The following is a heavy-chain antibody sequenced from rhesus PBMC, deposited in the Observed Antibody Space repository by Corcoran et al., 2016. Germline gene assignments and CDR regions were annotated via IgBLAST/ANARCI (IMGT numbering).Heavy chain of an antibody. Sequence: QVQLVQSGAEVKKPGASVKVSCKASGFTFGSYAISWVRQAPGQGLEWMGVIIPLVGITNYAEKFQGRVTITAGTSTSTANMELRNMRSEDTTVYYCARVGYSGSWNAVGFDCWGQRVLVTVST. J-gene: IGHJ4*01. CDR2: IIPLVGIT. V-gene: IGHV1-198*02. CDR3: ARVGYSGSWNAVGFDC. D-gene: IGHD6-25*01. CDR1: GFTFGSYA.